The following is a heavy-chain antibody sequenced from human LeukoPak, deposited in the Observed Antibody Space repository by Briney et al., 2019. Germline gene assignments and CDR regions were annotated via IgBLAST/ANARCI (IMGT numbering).Heavy chain of an antibody. CDR2: ISYDGSNK. J-gene: IGHJ4*02. Sequence: GGSLRLSCAASGFTFSSYGMHWVRQAPGKGLEWVAVISYDGSNKYYADSVKGRFTISRDNSKSTLYLQMNSLRAEDTAVYYCAKGRHITMIVVVMPPPDYWGQGTLVTVSS. V-gene: IGHV3-30*18. CDR1: GFTFSSYG. D-gene: IGHD3-22*01. CDR3: AKGRHITMIVVVMPPPDY.